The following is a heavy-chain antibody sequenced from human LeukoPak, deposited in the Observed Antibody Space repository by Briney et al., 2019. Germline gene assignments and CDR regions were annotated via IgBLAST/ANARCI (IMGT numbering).Heavy chain of an antibody. CDR3: AKATGYLL. CDR1: GFTFSSYA. V-gene: IGHV3-23*01. J-gene: IGHJ4*02. Sequence: PGGSLRLSCAASGFTFSSYAMSWVRQAPGKWLEWVSTISNSDGTTYYADSVKGRFTISRDDSEDTLSLQMNSLRAEDTAVYYCAKATGYLLWGQGTLVTVSS. CDR2: ISNSDGTT. D-gene: IGHD1-14*01.